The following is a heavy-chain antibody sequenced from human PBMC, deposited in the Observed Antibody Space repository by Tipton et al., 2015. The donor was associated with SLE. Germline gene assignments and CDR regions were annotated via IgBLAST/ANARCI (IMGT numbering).Heavy chain of an antibody. V-gene: IGHV4-61*05. J-gene: IGHJ4*02. CDR1: GGSISSSMYS. CDR2: IYYSGST. CDR3: ARDVAAEFDY. Sequence: TLSLTCSISGGSISSSMYSWGWIRQPPGKGLEWIGYIYYSGSTNYNPSLKSRVTISVDTSKTQFSLKLSSVTAADTAVYYCARDVAAEFDYWGQGTLVTVSS. D-gene: IGHD6-13*01.